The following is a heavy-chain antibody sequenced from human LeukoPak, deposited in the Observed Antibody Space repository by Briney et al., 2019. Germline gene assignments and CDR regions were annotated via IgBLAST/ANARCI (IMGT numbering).Heavy chain of an antibody. CDR3: ARDIEQYYYGSGIEFDP. CDR1: GFTFSDYY. CDR2: ISSSSSYT. J-gene: IGHJ5*02. V-gene: IGHV3-11*05. D-gene: IGHD3-10*01. Sequence: GGSLRLSCAASGFTFSDYYMSWIRQAPGKGLEWVSYISSSSSYTNYADSVKGRFTISRDNAENSLYLQMNSLRAEDTAVYYCARDIEQYYYGSGIEFDPWGQGTPVTVSS.